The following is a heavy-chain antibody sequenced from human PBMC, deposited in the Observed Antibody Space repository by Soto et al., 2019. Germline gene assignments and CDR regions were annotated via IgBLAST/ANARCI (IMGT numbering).Heavy chain of an antibody. CDR2: ISAYNGNT. Sequence: ASVKVSCKASGYTFTSDGISWARQAPGQGLEWMGWISAYNGNTNYAQKLQGRVTMTTDTSTSTAYMELRSLRSDDTAVYYCARVYYDFWSGYSPKWFDPWGQGTLVTVSS. D-gene: IGHD3-3*01. V-gene: IGHV1-18*01. CDR3: ARVYYDFWSGYSPKWFDP. CDR1: GYTFTSDG. J-gene: IGHJ5*02.